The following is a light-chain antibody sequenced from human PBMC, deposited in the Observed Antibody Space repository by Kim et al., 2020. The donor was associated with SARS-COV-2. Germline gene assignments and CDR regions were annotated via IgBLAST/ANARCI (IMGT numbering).Light chain of an antibody. CDR1: QSVSSSF. V-gene: IGKV3-20*01. Sequence: EIVLTQSPGTLSLSPGERATLSCRASQSVSSSFLAWYQQKPGQAPRPLIYGASSRATGIPDRFSGSGSGTDFTLTISRLEPEDFAVYYCQQYGSPFTFGGGTKVDIK. J-gene: IGKJ4*01. CDR2: GAS. CDR3: QQYGSPFT.